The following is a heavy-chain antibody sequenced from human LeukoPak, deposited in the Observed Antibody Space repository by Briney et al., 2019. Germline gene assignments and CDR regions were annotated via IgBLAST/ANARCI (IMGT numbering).Heavy chain of an antibody. CDR1: GYTFTSYD. V-gene: IGHV1-8*03. CDR3: ARATHYYDSSGYYYFDY. D-gene: IGHD3-22*01. Sequence: ASVKVSCKASGYTFTSYDINWVRQATGQGLEWMGWMNPNSGNTGYAQKFQGRVTITRNTSISTAYMELSSLRSEDTAVYYCARATHYYDSSGYYYFDYWGQGTLVTVSS. J-gene: IGHJ4*02. CDR2: MNPNSGNT.